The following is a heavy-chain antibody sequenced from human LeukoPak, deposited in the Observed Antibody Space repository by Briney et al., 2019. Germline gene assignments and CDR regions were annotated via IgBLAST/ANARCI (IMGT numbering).Heavy chain of an antibody. J-gene: IGHJ3*02. V-gene: IGHV1-2*02. CDR1: GYTFTGYY. CDR3: ARVETGAIDDAFDI. Sequence: GASVKVSCKASGYTFTGYYMHWVRQAPGQGLEWMGWINPNSGGTNYAQKFQGRVTITRDTSISTAYMELSRLRSDDTAVYYCARVETGAIDDAFDIWGQGTMVTVSS. CDR2: INPNSGGT. D-gene: IGHD7-27*01.